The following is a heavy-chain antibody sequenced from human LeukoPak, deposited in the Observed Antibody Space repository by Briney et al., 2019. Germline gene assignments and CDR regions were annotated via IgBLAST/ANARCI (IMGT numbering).Heavy chain of an antibody. CDR1: GFTFSSYA. D-gene: IGHD6-19*01. Sequence: GGSLRLSCAASGFTFSSYAMNWVRQAPGRGLEWVSAISGSGGSTYYADSVKGRFTISRDNSKNTLYLQMNSLRAEDTAVYCCAKGKDDSSGWYFFYWGQGTLVTVSS. V-gene: IGHV3-23*01. CDR3: AKGKDDSSGWYFFY. CDR2: ISGSGGST. J-gene: IGHJ4*02.